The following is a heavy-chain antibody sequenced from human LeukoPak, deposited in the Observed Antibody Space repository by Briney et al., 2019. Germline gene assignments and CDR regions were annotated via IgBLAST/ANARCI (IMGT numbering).Heavy chain of an antibody. CDR3: GRDVVVRAGTLMVSYYYYYMYV. Sequence: GGSLRLSSAPSGVTLSIYTTHSGRQAPGKGLEWVAVISYDGSNKYYADSVKGRFTMSRDNSKNTLHLQVSSLRTEDTAVYRCGRDVVVRAGTLMVSYYYYYMYVWGKGTTVTVSS. D-gene: IGHD2-2*01. J-gene: IGHJ6*03. V-gene: IGHV3-30*04. CDR2: ISYDGSNK. CDR1: GVTLSIYT.